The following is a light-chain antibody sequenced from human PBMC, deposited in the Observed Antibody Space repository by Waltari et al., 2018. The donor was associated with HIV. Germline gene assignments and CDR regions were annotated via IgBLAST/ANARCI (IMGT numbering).Light chain of an antibody. CDR1: SSDVGGYNY. CDR3: CSYAGSYTLV. CDR2: DVS. J-gene: IGLJ2*01. Sequence: QSALTPPRPVSGSPGQSVTIPCTGTSSDVGGYNYVPWYQQHPGKAPKLMSYDVSKRPSGVPDRFSGSKSGNTASLTISGLQSEDEADYYCCSYAGSYTLVFGGGTKLTVL. V-gene: IGLV2-11*01.